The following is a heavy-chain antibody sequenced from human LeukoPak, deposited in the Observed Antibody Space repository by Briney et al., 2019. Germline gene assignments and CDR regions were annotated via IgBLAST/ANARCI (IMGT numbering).Heavy chain of an antibody. CDR3: ARDKGTVTIFDC. CDR1: GFTFSNYW. D-gene: IGHD4-11*01. Sequence: GGSLRLSCAASGFTFSNYWMSWVRQAPGKGQEWVANIKQDGSEKYYVDSVKGRFTISRDNAKNSLYLQMNSLRAEDTAVYYCARDKGTVTIFDCWGQGTLVTVSS. J-gene: IGHJ4*02. V-gene: IGHV3-7*01. CDR2: IKQDGSEK.